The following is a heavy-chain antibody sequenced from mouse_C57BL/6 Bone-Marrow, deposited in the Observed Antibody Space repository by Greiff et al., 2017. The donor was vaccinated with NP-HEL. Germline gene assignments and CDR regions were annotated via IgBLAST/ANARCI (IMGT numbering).Heavy chain of an antibody. J-gene: IGHJ1*03. Sequence: VQLQQSGAELVRPGASVTLSCKASGYTFTDYEMHWVKQTPVHGLEWIGAIDPETGGTAYNQKFKGKAILTADKSSSTAYMELRSLTSEDSAVYYCTRGDYYGSSYLDWYFDVWGTGTTVTVSS. CDR1: GYTFTDYE. D-gene: IGHD1-1*01. CDR3: TRGDYYGSSYLDWYFDV. V-gene: IGHV1-15*01. CDR2: IDPETGGT.